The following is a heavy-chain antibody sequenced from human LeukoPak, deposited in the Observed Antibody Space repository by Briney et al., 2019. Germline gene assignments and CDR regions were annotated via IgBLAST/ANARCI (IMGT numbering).Heavy chain of an antibody. CDR1: GFSFSSYA. J-gene: IGHJ4*02. V-gene: IGHV3-23*01. CDR3: AKGSF. Sequence: GGSLRLSCAASGFSFSSYAMSWVRQAPGKGLEWVSTITDSGSSAYYADSVKGRFTISRDNSKNTLYLQMNNLRAEDTAAYYCAKGSFWGQGTLVTVSS. CDR2: ITDSGSSA. D-gene: IGHD3-10*01.